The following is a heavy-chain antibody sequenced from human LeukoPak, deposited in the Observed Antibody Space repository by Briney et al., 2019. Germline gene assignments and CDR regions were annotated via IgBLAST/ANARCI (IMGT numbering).Heavy chain of an antibody. J-gene: IGHJ5*02. CDR3: ARGSKRYCSSTSCYNWFDP. V-gene: IGHV4-34*01. CDR2: INHSGST. Sequence: SETLSLTCAVYGGSFSGYYWTWIRQPPGKGLEWIGEINHSGSTNYNPSLKSRVTISVDTSKNQFPLKLSSVTAADTAVYYCARGSKRYCSSTSCYNWFDPWGQGTLVTVSS. CDR1: GGSFSGYY. D-gene: IGHD2-2*01.